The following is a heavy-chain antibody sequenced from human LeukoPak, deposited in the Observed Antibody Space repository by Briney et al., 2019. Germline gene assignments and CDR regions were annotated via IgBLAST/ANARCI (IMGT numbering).Heavy chain of an antibody. J-gene: IGHJ5*02. D-gene: IGHD2-2*01. Sequence: GGSLRLSCRASGFTFSAYSMNWVRQAPGRGLEWISYMSGSAIFYADSVKGRFTISRDNSKNTLYLQMNSLRAEDTAVYYCAKSRGGSTSWAPVVRFDPWGQGTLVTVSS. CDR1: GFTFSAYS. CDR3: AKSRGGSTSWAPVVRFDP. CDR2: MSGSAI. V-gene: IGHV3-48*01.